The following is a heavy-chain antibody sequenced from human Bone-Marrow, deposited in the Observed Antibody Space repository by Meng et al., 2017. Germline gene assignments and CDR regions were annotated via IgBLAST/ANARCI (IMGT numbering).Heavy chain of an antibody. J-gene: IGHJ4*02. CDR1: GFTFSSYA. V-gene: IGHV3-23*01. CDR2: ISGSGGST. Sequence: GESLKISCAASGFTFSSYAMSWVRQAPGKGLEWVSAISGSGGSTYYADSVKGRFTIPRDNAKNSLYLQMNSLRAEDTAVYYCARDLVVVAANEGVDYWGQGTLVTVSS. CDR3: ARDLVVVAANEGVDY. D-gene: IGHD2-15*01.